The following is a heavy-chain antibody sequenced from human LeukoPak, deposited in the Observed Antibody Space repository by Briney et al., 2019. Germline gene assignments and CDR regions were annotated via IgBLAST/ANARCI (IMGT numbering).Heavy chain of an antibody. V-gene: IGHV3-21*01. CDR1: GFTFSSYS. Sequence: GGSLRLSCAASGFTFSSYSMNWVRQAPGKGLEWVSSISTSSTYIYYADSVKGRFTISRDNSKNTLYLQVNSLRAEDTAVYYCAKSKFSCIGNNCYSRDYWGQGTLVTVSS. CDR3: AKSKFSCIGNNCYSRDY. D-gene: IGHD2-15*01. CDR2: ISTSSTYI. J-gene: IGHJ4*02.